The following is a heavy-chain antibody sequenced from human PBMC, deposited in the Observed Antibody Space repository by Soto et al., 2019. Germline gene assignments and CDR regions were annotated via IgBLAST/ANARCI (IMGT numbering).Heavy chain of an antibody. CDR3: ARTKCSGGSCYSWSLDY. Sequence: ASETLSLTCTVSGGSITTGGYYWSWIRQLPGKGLEWIGHRYYSESTYYNPSLKSRVSISLDTSKNQFSLKLSFVTAADTAMYYCARTKCSGGSCYSWSLDYWGQGTPIIVSS. CDR2: RYYSEST. CDR1: GGSITTGGYY. J-gene: IGHJ4*02. D-gene: IGHD2-15*01. V-gene: IGHV4-31*03.